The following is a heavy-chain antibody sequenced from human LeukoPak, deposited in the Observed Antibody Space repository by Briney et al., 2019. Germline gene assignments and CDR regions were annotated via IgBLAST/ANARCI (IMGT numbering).Heavy chain of an antibody. CDR2: IRYDGSNK. V-gene: IGHV3-30*02. CDR1: GFTFSSYG. J-gene: IGHJ5*02. D-gene: IGHD3-22*01. CDR3: ARDLGQYYDTSDNWFDP. Sequence: PGGSLRLSCAASGFTFSSYGMHWVRQAPGKGPEWVAFIRYDGSNKYYADSVKGRFTISRDNAKNTLNLQMNSLRAEDTAVYYCARDLGQYYDTSDNWFDPWGQGTLVTVSS.